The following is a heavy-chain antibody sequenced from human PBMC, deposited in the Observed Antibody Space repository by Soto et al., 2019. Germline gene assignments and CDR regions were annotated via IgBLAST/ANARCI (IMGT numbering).Heavy chain of an antibody. CDR1: GGTXXSYA. CDR3: ARGPGITMDGDYFDY. D-gene: IGHD3-10*01. V-gene: IGHV1-69*01. CDR2: IIPIFSTA. J-gene: IGHJ4*02. Sequence: QVQLVQSGXEVKKPGSSVKVSCKASGGTXXSYAXXWVRQAPXXXXXXMGGIIPIFSTANYAQKFQGRVTITADESTSTAYMELSSLRSEDTAVYYCARGPGITMDGDYFDYWGQGTLVTVSS.